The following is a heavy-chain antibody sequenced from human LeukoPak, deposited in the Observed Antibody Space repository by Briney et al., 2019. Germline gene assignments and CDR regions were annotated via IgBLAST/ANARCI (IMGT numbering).Heavy chain of an antibody. D-gene: IGHD3-22*01. Sequence: GGSLRLSCAASEFTFSSYWMHWVRQGPGEGRVWVSRINSDGKSTSYADSVKGRFTISRDNAKDTLYLQMNSLRAEDTAVYFCAKSRAGSSGFYFDYWGQGTLVTVSS. V-gene: IGHV3-74*01. CDR1: EFTFSSYW. CDR3: AKSRAGSSGFYFDY. CDR2: INSDGKST. J-gene: IGHJ4*02.